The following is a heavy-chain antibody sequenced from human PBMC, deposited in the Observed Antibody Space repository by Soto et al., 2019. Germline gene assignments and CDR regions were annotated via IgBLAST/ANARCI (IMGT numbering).Heavy chain of an antibody. CDR3: ATNFRGNLLEWLSARPTRYYYRMDV. J-gene: IGHJ6*02. CDR2: VIPIFGTA. D-gene: IGHD3-3*01. Sequence: SVKVSCKASGGTFSSYAISWVRQAPGQGLHSMGAVIPIFGTANYAQKFQGRVTITEDESTSTAYMEPSSLRSEDTAVYYCATNFRGNLLEWLSARPTRYYYRMDVWAQGITVTV. V-gene: IGHV1-69*13. CDR1: GGTFSSYA.